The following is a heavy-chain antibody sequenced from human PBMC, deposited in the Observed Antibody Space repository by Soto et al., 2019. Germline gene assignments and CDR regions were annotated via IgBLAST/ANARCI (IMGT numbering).Heavy chain of an antibody. CDR1: FTFSMYS. CDR3: TRDQGGSYDSWFDP. Sequence: EVQVVESGGGLVQPGGSLRLSCSFTFSMYSMSWVRQAPGKGLEWVASISSGGSYIKYADSVKGRFTISRDNAKNSGSLQMNSRRVDDTAVYFFTRDQGGSYDSWFDPWGQGTLVTVSS. D-gene: IGHD1-26*01. V-gene: IGHV3-21*01. J-gene: IGHJ5*02. CDR2: ISSGGSYI.